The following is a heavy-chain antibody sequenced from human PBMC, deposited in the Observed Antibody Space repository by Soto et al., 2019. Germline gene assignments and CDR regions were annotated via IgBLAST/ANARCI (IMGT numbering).Heavy chain of an antibody. CDR1: GFTFSSYS. D-gene: IGHD1-1*01. Sequence: EVQLVESGGGLVKPGGSLRLSCAASGFTFSSYSMNWVRQAPGKGLEWFSSISSSSSYIYYADSVKGRFTISRDNAKNSLYLQMNSLRAEDTAVYYCARDNEVADAFDIWGQGTMVTVSS. CDR2: ISSSSSYI. J-gene: IGHJ3*02. CDR3: ARDNEVADAFDI. V-gene: IGHV3-21*01.